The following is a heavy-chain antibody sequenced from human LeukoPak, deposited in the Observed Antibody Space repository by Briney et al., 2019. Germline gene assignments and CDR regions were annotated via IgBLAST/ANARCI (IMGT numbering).Heavy chain of an antibody. CDR1: GGSISSYY. CDR2: IYYSGST. V-gene: IGHV4-59*08. Sequence: SETLSLTCTVSGGSISSYYWSWIRQPPGKGLEWIGYIYYSGSTNYNSSLKSRVTISVDTSKNQFSLKLSSVTAADTAVYYCARHTLVAASSFDYWGRGTLVTVSS. J-gene: IGHJ4*02. D-gene: IGHD2-15*01. CDR3: ARHTLVAASSFDY.